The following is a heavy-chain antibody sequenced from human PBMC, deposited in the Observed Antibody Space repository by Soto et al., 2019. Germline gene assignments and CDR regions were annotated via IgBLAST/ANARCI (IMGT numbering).Heavy chain of an antibody. CDR3: ARDINMIVVVITNYYGMDV. CDR2: INPSGGST. CDR1: GYTFTSYY. V-gene: IGHV1-46*03. D-gene: IGHD3-22*01. J-gene: IGHJ6*02. Sequence: ASVKVSCKASGYTFTSYYMHWVRQAPGQGLEWMGIINPSGGSTSYAQKFQGRVTMTRDMSTSTVYMELSSLRSEDTAVYYCARDINMIVVVITNYYGMDVWGQGTTVTVSS.